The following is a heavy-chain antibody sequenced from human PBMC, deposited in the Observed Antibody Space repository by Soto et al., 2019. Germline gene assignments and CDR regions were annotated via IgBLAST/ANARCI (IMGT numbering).Heavy chain of an antibody. Sequence: QVQLVQSGPEVKKPGSSLTVSCKSYGDSFSRFAVSWVRQAPGEGLEWMGGSIPVTGTANYIDKFRDRPTITADESSSTVYMELSILRSEDTAVYYCARLGLDLDFDHWGQGTLVTVSS. CDR3: ARLGLDLDFDH. V-gene: IGHV1-69*01. J-gene: IGHJ4*02. CDR1: GDSFSRFA. CDR2: SIPVTGTA.